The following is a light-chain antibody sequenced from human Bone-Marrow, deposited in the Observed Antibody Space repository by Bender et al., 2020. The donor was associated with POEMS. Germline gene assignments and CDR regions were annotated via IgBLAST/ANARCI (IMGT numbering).Light chain of an antibody. V-gene: IGLV2-11*01. CDR2: DVT. CDR1: RSEIASYDY. J-gene: IGLJ3*02. Sequence: QSALTQPRSVSGSPGQSVTISCTGSRSEIASYDYVAWYQQHPGKAPKLIIYDVTKRPSGVPDRISGSKSGNTASLTISGLQAEDEADYYCISYTTSSTLVFGGGTRLTVL. CDR3: ISYTTSSTLV.